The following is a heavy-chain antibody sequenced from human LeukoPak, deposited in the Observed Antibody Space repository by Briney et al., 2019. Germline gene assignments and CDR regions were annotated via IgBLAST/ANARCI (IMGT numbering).Heavy chain of an antibody. CDR3: AKGLHYNILTGYRRNYYFDY. CDR1: GFTFSSYG. D-gene: IGHD3-9*01. Sequence: PGGSLRLSCGASGFTFSSYGMHWVRQAPGKGLEWVAFIRYDGSNKYYADSVKGRFTISRDNSKNTLYLQVNSLRAEDTAVYYCAKGLHYNILTGYRRNYYFDYWGQGTLVTVSS. CDR2: IRYDGSNK. V-gene: IGHV3-30*02. J-gene: IGHJ4*02.